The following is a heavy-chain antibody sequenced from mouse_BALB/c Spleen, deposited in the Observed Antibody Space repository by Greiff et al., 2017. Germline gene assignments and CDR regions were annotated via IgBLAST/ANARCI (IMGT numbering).Heavy chain of an antibody. CDR3: AKQITTAYYYAMDY. V-gene: IGHV2-6-5*01. CDR1: GFSLTDYG. CDR2: IWGGGST. J-gene: IGHJ4*01. Sequence: VKLVESGPGLVAPSQSLSITCTVSGFSLTDYGVSWIRQPPGKGLEWLGVIWGGGSTYYNSALKSRLSISKDNSKSQVFLKMNSLQTDDTAMYYCAKQITTAYYYAMDYWGQGTSVTVSS. D-gene: IGHD1-2*01.